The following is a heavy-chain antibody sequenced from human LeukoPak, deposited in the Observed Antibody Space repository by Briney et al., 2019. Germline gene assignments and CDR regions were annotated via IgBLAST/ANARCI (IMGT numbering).Heavy chain of an antibody. CDR2: ISGSGGST. D-gene: IGHD5-18*01. J-gene: IGHJ4*02. CDR3: TKGKIWLPFDY. Sequence: GGSLRLSCAPSGFTFSNYAMSWPRQAPGKGLEWVSAISGSGGSTYYADSVKGRFTISRDNSKNTLYLQMNSLRAEDTAVYYCTKGKIWLPFDYWGQGTLVTVSS. V-gene: IGHV3-23*01. CDR1: GFTFSNYA.